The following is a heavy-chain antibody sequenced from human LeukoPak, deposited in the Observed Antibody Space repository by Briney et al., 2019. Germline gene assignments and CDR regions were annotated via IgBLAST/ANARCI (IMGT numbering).Heavy chain of an antibody. D-gene: IGHD4-23*01. CDR2: INHSGST. J-gene: IGHJ6*03. CDR1: GGSFSGYY. CDR3: ARGRNSHPYYYYYYMDV. V-gene: IGHV4-34*01. Sequence: SETLSHTCAVYGGSFSGYYWSWIRQPPGKGLEWIGEINHSGSTNYNPSLKSRVTISVDTSKNQFSLKLSSVTAADTAVYYCARGRNSHPYYYYYYMDVWGKGTTVTVSS.